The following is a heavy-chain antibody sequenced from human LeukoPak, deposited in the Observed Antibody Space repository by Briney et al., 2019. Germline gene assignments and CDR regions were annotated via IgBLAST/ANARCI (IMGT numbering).Heavy chain of an antibody. V-gene: IGHV4-61*02. CDR2: IYTSGST. CDR3: ARVGSGYDFFDY. Sequence: SETLSLTCTVSGGSISSGSYYWSWIRQPAGKGLEWIGRIYTSGSTNYNPSLKSRVTISVDTSKNQFSLKLSSVTAADTAVYYCARVGSGYDFFDYWGQGTLVTVSS. J-gene: IGHJ4*02. CDR1: GGSISSGSYY. D-gene: IGHD5-12*01.